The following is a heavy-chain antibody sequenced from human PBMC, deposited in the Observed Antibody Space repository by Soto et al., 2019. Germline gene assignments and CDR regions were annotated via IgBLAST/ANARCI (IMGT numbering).Heavy chain of an antibody. CDR3: ARMYSSGSGWFHP. D-gene: IGHD6-19*01. Sequence: LQESGPGLVKPSQTLSLTCFVSGYSISAGGYYWSWIRHHPRKGLEWIGSFYSSGSIIYNPSLRSRVSISGDTSSNQFSMSLTSVTAADTARYYCARMYSSGSGWFHPWGQGTLVTVSS. CDR2: FYSSGSI. CDR1: GYSISAGGYY. J-gene: IGHJ5*02. V-gene: IGHV4-31*03.